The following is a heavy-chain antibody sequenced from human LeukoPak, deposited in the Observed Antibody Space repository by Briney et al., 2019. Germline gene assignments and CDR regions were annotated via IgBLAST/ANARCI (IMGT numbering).Heavy chain of an antibody. J-gene: IGHJ4*02. Sequence: GGSLRLSCAASGFTFGRHTMNWVRQAPGKGLEWVSSIDGSGRYIYYGGSLKGRFTISRDNPKNSLFLQMISLRAEDTAVYYCARDGYGDFVTPHGYWGQGTLVTVSS. CDR1: GFTFGRHT. D-gene: IGHD4-17*01. CDR3: ARDGYGDFVTPHGY. CDR2: IDGSGRYI. V-gene: IGHV3-21*01.